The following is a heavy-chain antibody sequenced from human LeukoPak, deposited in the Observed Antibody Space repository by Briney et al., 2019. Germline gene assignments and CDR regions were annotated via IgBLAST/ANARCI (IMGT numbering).Heavy chain of an antibody. D-gene: IGHD1-26*01. Sequence: GASVKVSCKASGYTFTSYAMNWVRQAPGQGLEWMGWINTNTGNPTYAQGFTGRFVFSLDTSVSTAYLQISSLKAEDTAVYYCAREPWWELLPHFDYWGQGTLATVSS. CDR3: AREPWWELLPHFDY. V-gene: IGHV7-4-1*02. CDR2: INTNTGNP. J-gene: IGHJ4*02. CDR1: GYTFTSYA.